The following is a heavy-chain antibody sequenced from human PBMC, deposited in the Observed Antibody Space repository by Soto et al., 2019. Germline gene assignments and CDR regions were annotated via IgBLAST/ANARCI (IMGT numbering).Heavy chain of an antibody. Sequence: PGGTLRLSCEVSGGSFSSYTMAWGRLTPGEGQEWVSTIGGGDDIYYAESVQGRFIISRDDSRSTMYLQMDNLRVEDTAIYFCAKYSISYGGICDAYAFWGQGTLVPVSS. D-gene: IGHD3-16*01. CDR3: AKYSISYGGICDAYAF. CDR1: GGSFSSYT. J-gene: IGHJ4*03. V-gene: IGHV3-23*01. CDR2: IGGGDDI.